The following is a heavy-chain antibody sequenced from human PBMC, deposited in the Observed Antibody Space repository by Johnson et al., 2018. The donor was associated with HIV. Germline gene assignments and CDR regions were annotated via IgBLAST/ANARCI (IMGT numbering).Heavy chain of an antibody. CDR1: GFTFSNYW. CDR2: INGDGSRS. V-gene: IGHV3-74*02. CDR3: ARSPEGDAFDI. Sequence: VQLVESGGGLVQPGGSLRLSCGASGFTFSNYWMQWVRQAPGKGLVWVSRINGDGSRSTYADSVKGRFTISRDNSKNTLYLQMNSLRAEDTAVYYCARSPEGDAFDIWGQGTMVTVSS. J-gene: IGHJ3*02.